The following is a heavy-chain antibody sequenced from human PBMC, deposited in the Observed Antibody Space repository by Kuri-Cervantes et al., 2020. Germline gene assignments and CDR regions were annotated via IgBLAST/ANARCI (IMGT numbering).Heavy chain of an antibody. Sequence: ASVKVSCKASGYTFTSYAMNWVRQAPGQGLEWMGWINTNTGNPTYAQGFTGRFVFSLDTSVSTAYLQICSLKAEDTAVYYCAREIFGVVIDRVNWFDPWGQGTLVTVSS. V-gene: IGHV7-4-1*01. J-gene: IGHJ5*02. D-gene: IGHD3-3*01. CDR2: INTNTGNP. CDR3: AREIFGVVIDRVNWFDP. CDR1: GYTFTSYA.